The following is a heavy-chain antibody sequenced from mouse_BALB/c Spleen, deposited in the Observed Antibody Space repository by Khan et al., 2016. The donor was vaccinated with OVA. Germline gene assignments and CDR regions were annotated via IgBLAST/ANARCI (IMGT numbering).Heavy chain of an antibody. D-gene: IGHD4-1*01. J-gene: IGHJ3*01. CDR2: ISSDGDYT. V-gene: IGHV5-6*01. CDR1: GFTFSPYS. Sequence: EVQLQESGGDLVKSGGSLKLSCAASGFTFSPYSMSWVRQTPDKRLEWVATISSDGDYTYYPDSVKGRFNISRDNAKNTLYLQMSTLKSDDTAMYYCATHLTGSFAYWGQWTLVTVSA. CDR3: ATHLTGSFAY.